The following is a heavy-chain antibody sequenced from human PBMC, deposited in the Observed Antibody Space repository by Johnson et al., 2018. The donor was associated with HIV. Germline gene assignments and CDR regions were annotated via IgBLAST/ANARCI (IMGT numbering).Heavy chain of an antibody. CDR3: ARERHYYGSVRPRERQGDAFYI. D-gene: IGHD3-10*01. Sequence: VQLVESGGGLVQPGGSLRLSCAASGFIVSSNYMSLVRQAPGKGLEWVSVLYSGGSTYYADSVKGRFSISRDNSKNTLYLQMNSLRAEDTAVYFCARERHYYGSVRPRERQGDAFYIWGQGTMVTVAS. V-gene: IGHV3-66*01. CDR2: LYSGGST. J-gene: IGHJ3*02. CDR1: GFIVSSNY.